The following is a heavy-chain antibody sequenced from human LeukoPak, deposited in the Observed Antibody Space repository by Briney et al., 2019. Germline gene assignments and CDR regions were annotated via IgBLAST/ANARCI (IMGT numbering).Heavy chain of an antibody. Sequence: PSETLSLTCTVSGGSISSYYWSWIRQPPGKGLEWIGYIYYSGSTNYNPSLKSRVTISVDTSKNQFSLKLSSVTAADTAVYCARGDYDFWSGNWRFDTWGQGTLVTVSS. CDR3: ARGDYDFWSGNWRFDT. CDR1: GGSISSYY. CDR2: IYYSGST. V-gene: IGHV4-59*01. J-gene: IGHJ4*02. D-gene: IGHD3-3*01.